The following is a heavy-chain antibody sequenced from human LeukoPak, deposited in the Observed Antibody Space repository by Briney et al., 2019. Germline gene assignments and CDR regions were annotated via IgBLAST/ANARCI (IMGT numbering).Heavy chain of an antibody. V-gene: IGHV4-34*01. Sequence: SETLSLTCAVYGGSFSGYYWSWIRQPPGKGLEWIGEINHRGSTNYNPSLKSRVTISVDTSKNQFSLKLSSVTAADTAVYYCARSRIAVAGTPFDYWGQGTLVTVSS. CDR1: GGSFSGYY. D-gene: IGHD6-19*01. CDR2: INHRGST. CDR3: ARSRIAVAGTPFDY. J-gene: IGHJ4*02.